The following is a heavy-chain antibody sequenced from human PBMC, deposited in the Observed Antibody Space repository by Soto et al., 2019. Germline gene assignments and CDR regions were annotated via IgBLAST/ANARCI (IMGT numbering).Heavy chain of an antibody. CDR1: GYTFTSYA. Sequence: ASVKVSCKASGYTFTSYATHWVRQAPGQGLEWMGWINAGNGNTKYSQKFQGRVTITRDTSASTAYMELSSLRSEDTAVYYCARVIRGYSRSWNAFDIWGQGTMVTVSS. CDR2: INAGNGNT. J-gene: IGHJ3*02. D-gene: IGHD6-13*01. CDR3: ARVIRGYSRSWNAFDI. V-gene: IGHV1-3*01.